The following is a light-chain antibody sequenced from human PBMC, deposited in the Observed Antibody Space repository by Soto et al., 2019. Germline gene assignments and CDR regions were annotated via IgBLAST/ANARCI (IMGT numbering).Light chain of an antibody. CDR2: EVS. CDR3: SSYKRSNTLM. J-gene: IGLJ3*02. V-gene: IGLV2-14*01. CDR1: SSDVGDYNY. Sequence: QSALTQPASVSGSPGQSNTISCTGTSSDVGDYNYVSWYQQHPREAPKLMIYEVSNRPSGVSNRFSGSKSGNTAFLTISGLQAEDESDYFCSSYKRSNTLMFGGGTKVTVL.